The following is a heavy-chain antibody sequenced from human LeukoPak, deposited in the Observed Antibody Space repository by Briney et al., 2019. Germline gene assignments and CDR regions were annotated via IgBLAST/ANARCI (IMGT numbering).Heavy chain of an antibody. V-gene: IGHV3-33*06. D-gene: IGHD6-19*01. CDR2: IWYDGSNK. Sequence: GGSLRLSCAASGFTFSSYGVHWVRQAPGKGLEWVAVIWYDGSNKYYADSVKGRFTISRDNSKNTLYLQMNSLRAEDTAVYYCAKVALEWLNYYYYYYMDVWGKGTTVTVSS. CDR1: GFTFSSYG. CDR3: AKVALEWLNYYYYYYMDV. J-gene: IGHJ6*03.